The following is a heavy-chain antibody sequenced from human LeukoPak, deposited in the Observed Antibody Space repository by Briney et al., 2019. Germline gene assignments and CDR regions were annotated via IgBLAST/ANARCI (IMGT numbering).Heavy chain of an antibody. CDR1: GFTFSSYE. CDR2: ISSSGSTI. CDR3: AELGITMIGGV. V-gene: IGHV3-48*03. J-gene: IGHJ6*04. Sequence: GGSLRLSCAASGFTFSSYEMNWVRQAPGKGLEWVSYISSSGSTIYYADSVKGRFTISRDNAKNSLYLQMNSLRAEDTAGYYCAELGITMIGGVWGKGTTVTVSS. D-gene: IGHD3-10*02.